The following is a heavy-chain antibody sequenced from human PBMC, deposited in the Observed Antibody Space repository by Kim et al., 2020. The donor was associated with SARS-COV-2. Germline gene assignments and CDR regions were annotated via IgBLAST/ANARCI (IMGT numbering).Heavy chain of an antibody. CDR1: GGSFSGYY. Sequence: SETLSLTCAVYGGSFSGYYWSWIRQPPGKGLEWIGEINHSGSTNYNPSLKSRVTISVDTSKNQFSLKLSSVTAADTAVYYCARGGGTYYYYGMDVWGQGTTVTVSS. J-gene: IGHJ6*02. D-gene: IGHD3-16*01. V-gene: IGHV4-34*01. CDR2: INHSGST. CDR3: ARGGGTYYYYGMDV.